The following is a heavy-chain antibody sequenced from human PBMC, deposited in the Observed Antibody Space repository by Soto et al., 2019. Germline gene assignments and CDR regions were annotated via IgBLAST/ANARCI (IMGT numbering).Heavy chain of an antibody. J-gene: IGHJ5*02. CDR1: GGSLNIGGYY. CDR3: ARDATSAPGWFDP. Sequence: QVKLQESGPGLVKPSQTLSLTCTVSGGSLNIGGYYWTWIRQHPGKGLEWIGYIYYTGKTYYNPSLKSRVTISADTSKNQFSLKLTSVTAADTAVYYCARDATSAPGWFDPWGQGTLVTVSS. D-gene: IGHD1-26*01. V-gene: IGHV4-31*03. CDR2: IYYTGKT.